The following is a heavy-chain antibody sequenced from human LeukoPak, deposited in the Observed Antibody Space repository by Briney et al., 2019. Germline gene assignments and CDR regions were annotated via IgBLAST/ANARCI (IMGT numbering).Heavy chain of an antibody. CDR1: GFTFSNAW. Sequence: GGSLRLSCAASGFTFSNAWMSGVRQAPGKGREWVVRIKSKTDGGTTDYPARVKGRFTISRDDSKNTLSLQMNSLKTEDTAVYYCTTETVRYYYDSSGYYPVDYWGQGTLVTVSS. CDR3: TTETVRYYYDSSGYYPVDY. D-gene: IGHD3-22*01. CDR2: IKSKTDGGTT. V-gene: IGHV3-15*01. J-gene: IGHJ4*02.